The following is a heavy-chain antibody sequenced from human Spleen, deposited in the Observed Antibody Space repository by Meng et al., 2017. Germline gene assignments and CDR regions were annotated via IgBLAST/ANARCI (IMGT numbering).Heavy chain of an antibody. Sequence: GSLRLSCAVYGGSFSGYYWSWIRQPPGKELEWIGEINHSGSTNYNPSLKSRVTISVDTSKNQFSLKLSSVTAADTAVYYCARHSSGSGYFDYWGQGTLVTVSS. CDR2: INHSGST. D-gene: IGHD6-19*01. CDR1: GGSFSGYY. CDR3: ARHSSGSGYFDY. V-gene: IGHV4-34*01. J-gene: IGHJ4*02.